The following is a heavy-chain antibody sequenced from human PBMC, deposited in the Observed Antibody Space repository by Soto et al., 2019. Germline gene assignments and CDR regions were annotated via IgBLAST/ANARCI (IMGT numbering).Heavy chain of an antibody. Sequence: QVQLVESGGGVVQPGRSLRLSCAASGFTFSSYGMHWVRQAPGKGLEWVAVIWYDGSNKYYADSVKGRFTISRDNSKNMLYLQMNSLRAEDTAVYYCARYGDYVLSDYWGQGTLVTVSS. CDR3: ARYGDYVLSDY. V-gene: IGHV3-33*01. D-gene: IGHD4-17*01. J-gene: IGHJ4*02. CDR2: IWYDGSNK. CDR1: GFTFSSYG.